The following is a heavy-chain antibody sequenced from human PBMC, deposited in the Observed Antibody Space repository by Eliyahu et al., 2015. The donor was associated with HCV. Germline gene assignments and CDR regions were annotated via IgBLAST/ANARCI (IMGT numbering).Heavy chain of an antibody. CDR3: ARVPHYYDSSGYDY. CDR1: XGSFSGYY. D-gene: IGHD3-22*01. V-gene: IGHV4-34*01. CDR2: INHSGST. Sequence: QVQLQQWXAGLLKPSETLSLTCAVXXGSFSGYYWSWIRQPPGKGLEWIGEINHSGSTNYNPSLKSRVTISVDTSKNQFSLKLSSVTAADTAVYYCARVPHYYDSSGYDYWGQGTLVTVSS. J-gene: IGHJ4*02.